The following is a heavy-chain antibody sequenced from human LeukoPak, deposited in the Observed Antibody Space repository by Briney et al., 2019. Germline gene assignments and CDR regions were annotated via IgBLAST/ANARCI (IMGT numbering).Heavy chain of an antibody. D-gene: IGHD4-17*01. CDR2: ISDSGGSI. Sequence: GGSLRLSCAASRFTLSSYAMSWVRQAPGKGPEWVSAISDSGGSIHYADSVKGRFTISRDNSKNTLHLQMKSLRAEDTAVYYCVKNMESYGDSSTDSWGQGTLVTVSS. J-gene: IGHJ4*02. CDR3: VKNMESYGDSSTDS. V-gene: IGHV3-23*01. CDR1: RFTLSSYA.